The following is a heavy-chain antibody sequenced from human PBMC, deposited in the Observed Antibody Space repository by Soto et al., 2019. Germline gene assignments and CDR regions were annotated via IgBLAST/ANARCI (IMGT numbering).Heavy chain of an antibody. CDR3: ARAAALYCSGGSCYWGAEYFQH. J-gene: IGHJ1*01. CDR2: INHSGST. CDR1: GGSFSGYY. Sequence: QVQLQQWGAGLLKPSETLSLTCAVYGGSFSGYYWSWIRQPPGKGLEWIGEINHSGSTNYNPSLKGRVTISVDTYKNQFSLKLSSVTAADTAVYYCARAAALYCSGGSCYWGAEYFQHWGQGTLVTVSS. V-gene: IGHV4-34*01. D-gene: IGHD2-15*01.